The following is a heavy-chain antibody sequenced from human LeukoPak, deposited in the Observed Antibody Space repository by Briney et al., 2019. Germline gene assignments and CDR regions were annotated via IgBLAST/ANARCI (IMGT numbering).Heavy chain of an antibody. D-gene: IGHD3-16*01. Sequence: GGSLRLSCAASGFTFDDYAMHWVRQAPGKGLEWVSGISWNSGSIGYADSVKGRFTISRDNAKNSLYLQMNSLRAEDTAFYYCTKDVFDFGGYFDLWGRGTLVTVSS. J-gene: IGHJ2*01. CDR1: GFTFDDYA. CDR2: ISWNSGSI. V-gene: IGHV3-9*01. CDR3: TKDVFDFGGYFDL.